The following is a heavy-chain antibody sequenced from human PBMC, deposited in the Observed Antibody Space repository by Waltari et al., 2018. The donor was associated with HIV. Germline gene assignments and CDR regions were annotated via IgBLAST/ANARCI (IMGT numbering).Heavy chain of an antibody. CDR3: AKDKDSTVTTIFYYYGMDV. J-gene: IGHJ6*02. D-gene: IGHD4-17*01. CDR2: ISYEGSNK. CDR1: GLTFSSYG. V-gene: IGHV3-30*18. Sequence: QVQLVESGGGVVQPGRSLRLSCAASGLTFSSYGLHWVRQAPGKGLEWVVVISYEGSNKDYADSVKGRFTISRDNSKNKLYLQMSSLRAEDTAVYYCAKDKDSTVTTIFYYYGMDVWGQGTTVTVSS.